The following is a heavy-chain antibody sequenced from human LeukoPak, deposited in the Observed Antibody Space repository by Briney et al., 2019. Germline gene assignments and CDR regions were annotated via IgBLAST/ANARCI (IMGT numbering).Heavy chain of an antibody. V-gene: IGHV3-30-3*01. CDR1: GFTFNDYA. D-gene: IGHD6-19*01. CDR2: ISYDGYDK. J-gene: IGHJ4*02. CDR3: AKEYKSWLVQGHDY. Sequence: QTGGSLRLSCAASGFTFNDYAMYWVRQAPGKGLEWVTLISYDGYDKSYADSVRGRFTISRDNSRNTLYLQMDSLRAEDTAVYYCAKEYKSWLVQGHDYWGQGTLVTVSS.